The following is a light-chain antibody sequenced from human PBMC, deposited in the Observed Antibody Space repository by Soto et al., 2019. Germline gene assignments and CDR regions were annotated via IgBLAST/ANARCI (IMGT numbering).Light chain of an antibody. Sequence: ELVLTQSPCTLSVSPGERATLSCMASEIVSTNLAWYQHKPGPATWLLIDGASTRATGVPARFSGGGSGTEFTLTISGLQSEDVAFYDCRQDTSWRPITFGQRTRPEI. J-gene: IGKJ5*01. CDR2: GAS. CDR1: EIVSTN. V-gene: IGKV3-15*01. CDR3: RQDTSWRPIT.